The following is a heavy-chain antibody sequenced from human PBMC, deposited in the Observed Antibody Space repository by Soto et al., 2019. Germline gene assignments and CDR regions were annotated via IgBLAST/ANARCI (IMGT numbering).Heavy chain of an antibody. D-gene: IGHD3-22*01. J-gene: IGHJ4*02. CDR3: AKGQGYHDINGYFVGNLCDH. CDR1: GFTFSSYK. V-gene: IGHV3-48*03. Sequence: EVQLVESGGGLVQPGGSLRLSCAASGFTFSSYKMNWVRQAPGKGLEWLSYISESGSTTYSADSVKGRFTVSRDNSKSSLYLEMNRLRGEDTAVYYCAKGQGYHDINGYFVGNLCDHWGQGTLVIVSS. CDR2: ISESGSTT.